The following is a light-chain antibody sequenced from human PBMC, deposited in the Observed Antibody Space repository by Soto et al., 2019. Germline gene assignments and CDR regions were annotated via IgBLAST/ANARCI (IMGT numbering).Light chain of an antibody. CDR2: AAS. V-gene: IGKV1-39*01. CDR3: QQSYNIPLT. J-gene: IGKJ4*01. CDR1: QSISSY. Sequence: IPILQYPYSPSAFVWDGITVPWRASQSISSYLNWYQQKPGKAPKLLIYAASSLQSGVPSRFSGSGSGTDFTLTISSLQPEDSATYYCQQSYNIPLTFGGGTKVDI.